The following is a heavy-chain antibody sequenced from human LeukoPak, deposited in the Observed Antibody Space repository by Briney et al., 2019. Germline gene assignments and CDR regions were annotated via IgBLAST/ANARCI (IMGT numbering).Heavy chain of an antibody. CDR1: GGSIRSSYYY. Sequence: SETLSLTCTVSGGSIRSSYYYWSWIRQHPGKGLEWIGYIYYSGSTYYNPSLKSRVTISVDTSKNQFSLKLSSVTAADTAEYYCARVYMRGWFDPWGQGTLVTVSS. CDR2: IYYSGST. J-gene: IGHJ5*02. CDR3: ARVYMRGWFDP. D-gene: IGHD3-10*01. V-gene: IGHV4-31*03.